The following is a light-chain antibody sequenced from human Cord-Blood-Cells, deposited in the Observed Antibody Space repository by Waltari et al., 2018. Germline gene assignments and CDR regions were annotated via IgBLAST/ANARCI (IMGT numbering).Light chain of an antibody. CDR2: DVS. V-gene: IGLV2-11*01. CDR3: CSYAGSYTV. Sequence: QSALPQPRSVSGSPGQSVTLSCTGTSSDVGGYNSVSWYQQHPGKAPKLMIYDVSKRPSGVPDRFSGSKSGNTASLTISGLQAEDEADYYCCSYAGSYTVFGGGTKLTVL. J-gene: IGLJ3*02. CDR1: SSDVGGYNS.